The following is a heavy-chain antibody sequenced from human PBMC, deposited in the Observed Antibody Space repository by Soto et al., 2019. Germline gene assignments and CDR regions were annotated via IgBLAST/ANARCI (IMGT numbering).Heavy chain of an antibody. CDR1: GYTFTSYG. J-gene: IGHJ6*02. CDR3: ARETGISSYYYYGMDV. V-gene: IGHV1-18*04. Sequence: ASVKVSCKASGYTFTSYGISWVRQAPGQGLEWMGWISAYNGNTNYAQKLQGRVTMTTDTSTSTAYMELRSLRSDDTAVYYCARETGISSYYYYGMDVWGQGTTVTVSS. D-gene: IGHD1-1*01. CDR2: ISAYNGNT.